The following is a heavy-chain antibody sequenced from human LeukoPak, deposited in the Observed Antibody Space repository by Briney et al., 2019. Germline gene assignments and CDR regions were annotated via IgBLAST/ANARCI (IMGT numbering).Heavy chain of an antibody. CDR2: ISAYNGNT. D-gene: IGHD1-14*01. V-gene: IGHV1-18*01. Sequence: GASVSVSWKASGYTFASYAINWVRQAPGQGLEWMGWISAYNGNTNYAQKLQGRVTMTTDTSTSTAYMELRSLRSDDTAVYYCASHGSGNHPGYFDYWGQGTLVTVSS. CDR3: ASHGSGNHPGYFDY. J-gene: IGHJ4*02. CDR1: GYTFASYA.